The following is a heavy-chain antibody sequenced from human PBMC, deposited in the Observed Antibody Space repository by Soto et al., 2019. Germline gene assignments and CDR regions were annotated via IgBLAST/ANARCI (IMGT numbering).Heavy chain of an antibody. Sequence: QVHLQQRGAGLLKPSETLSLNCVVSGESFSGYYWSWIRQTPGMGLEWIGEVDHRGSTTYNPSLKNRASISIDSSKNLFSLELTSVTAADTALYFCARYEYGNSLYGVDVWGQGTRVIVSS. CDR2: VDHRGST. CDR1: GESFSGYY. V-gene: IGHV4-34*02. CDR3: ARYEYGNSLYGVDV. J-gene: IGHJ6*02. D-gene: IGHD1-7*01.